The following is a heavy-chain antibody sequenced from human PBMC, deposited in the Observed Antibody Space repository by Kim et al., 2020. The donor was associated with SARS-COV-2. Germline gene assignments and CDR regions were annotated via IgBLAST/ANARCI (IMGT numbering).Heavy chain of an antibody. J-gene: IGHJ4*02. V-gene: IGHV3-33*01. CDR1: GFTFSSYG. CDR3: AREGPEDVGESLDYLDN. Sequence: GGSLRLSCAASGFTFSSYGMHWVRQAPGKGLEWVAVIWFDGSKRYFADSVKGRFAISRDNSKNTLYLQMNSLRAEDTAVYYCAREGPEDVGESLDYLDNWGQGTLVTVSS. CDR2: IWFDGSKR. D-gene: IGHD3-10*01.